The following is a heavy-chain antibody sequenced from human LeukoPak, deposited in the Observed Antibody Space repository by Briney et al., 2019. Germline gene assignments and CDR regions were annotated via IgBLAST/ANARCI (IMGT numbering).Heavy chain of an antibody. CDR3: ARVGTSSLRDWFDP. Sequence: GGSLRLSCVASGFTFSSHAMNWVRQAPGKGLEWVAVISYDGINKYYVDSVKGRFTISRDNSKNTLYLQMNSLRAEDTAVYYCARVGTSSLRDWFDPWGQGTLVTVSS. CDR1: GFTFSSHA. D-gene: IGHD2-8*01. CDR2: ISYDGINK. J-gene: IGHJ5*02. V-gene: IGHV3-30*04.